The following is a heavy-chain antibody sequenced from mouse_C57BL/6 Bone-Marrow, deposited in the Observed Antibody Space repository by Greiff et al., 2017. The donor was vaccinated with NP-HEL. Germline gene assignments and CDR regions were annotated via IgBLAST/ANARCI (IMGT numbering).Heavy chain of an antibody. CDR1: GFTFSDYG. D-gene: IGHD1-1*01. CDR3: ARYYGSSPYWYFDV. CDR2: ISNLAYSI. J-gene: IGHJ1*03. V-gene: IGHV5-15*01. Sequence: EVQGVESGGGLVQPGGSLKLSCAASGFTFSDYGMAWVRQAPRKGPEWVAFISNLAYSIYYADTVTGRFTISRENAKNTLYLEMSSLRSEDTAMYYCARYYGSSPYWYFDVWGTGTTVTVSS.